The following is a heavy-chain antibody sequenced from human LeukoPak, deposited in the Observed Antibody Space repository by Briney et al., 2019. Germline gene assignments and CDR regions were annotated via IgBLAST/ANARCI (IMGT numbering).Heavy chain of an antibody. CDR3: ARARYSSGWLFDY. Sequence: NASETLSLTCTVTGGSISSYYWSWIRQPPGKGMEWIGYIYYSGSTNYNPSLKSRVTISVETSKNEFSLKLRSVTAADTAVYYCARARYSSGWLFDYWGQGTLVTVSS. D-gene: IGHD6-19*01. V-gene: IGHV4-59*01. CDR1: GGSISSYY. J-gene: IGHJ4*02. CDR2: IYYSGST.